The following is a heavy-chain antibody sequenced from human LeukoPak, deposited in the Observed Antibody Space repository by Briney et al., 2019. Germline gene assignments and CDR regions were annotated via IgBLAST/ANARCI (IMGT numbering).Heavy chain of an antibody. J-gene: IGHJ4*02. Sequence: SETLSLTCTVSGGSISSGSYYWSWIRQPAGRGLEWIGRIYTSGSTNYNPSLKSRVTISVDTSKNQFSLKLSSVTAADTAVYHCASSIAAAGEYWGQGTLVTVSS. V-gene: IGHV4-61*02. CDR3: ASSIAAAGEY. CDR2: IYTSGST. D-gene: IGHD6-13*01. CDR1: GGSISSGSYY.